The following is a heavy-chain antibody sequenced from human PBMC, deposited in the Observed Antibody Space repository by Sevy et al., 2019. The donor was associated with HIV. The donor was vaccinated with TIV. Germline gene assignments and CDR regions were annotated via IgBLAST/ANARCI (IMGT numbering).Heavy chain of an antibody. D-gene: IGHD3-22*01. CDR1: GYTFTGYY. J-gene: IGHJ6*02. Sequence: ASVKVSCKASGYTFTGYYMHWVRQAPGQGLEWMGWINPNSGGTNYAQKFQGRVTMTRDTSISTDYMELSRLRSDDTAVYYCASGYYYDSSGYLYYYYYGMDVWGQGPTLTVSS. CDR2: INPNSGGT. CDR3: ASGYYYDSSGYLYYYYYGMDV. V-gene: IGHV1-2*02.